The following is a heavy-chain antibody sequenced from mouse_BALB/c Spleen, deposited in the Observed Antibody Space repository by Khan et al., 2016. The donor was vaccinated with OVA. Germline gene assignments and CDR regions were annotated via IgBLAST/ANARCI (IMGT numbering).Heavy chain of an antibody. V-gene: IGHV9-1*02. D-gene: IGHD6-2*01. CDR3: ARISSYWYYDF. Sequence: LVESGPELKKPGETVKISCKASGFTFTNYGMNWVKQAPGKGLKWMGWINTYTGEPTYGDDFKGRFALSLETSASTAYLQINNLVNEDMATYFCARISSYWYYDFGGAGTTVTVSS. CDR1: GFTFTNYG. CDR2: INTYTGEP. J-gene: IGHJ1*01.